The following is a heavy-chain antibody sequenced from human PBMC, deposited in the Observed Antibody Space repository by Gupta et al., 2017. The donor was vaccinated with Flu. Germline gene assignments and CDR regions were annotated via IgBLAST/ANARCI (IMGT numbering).Heavy chain of an antibody. Sequence: QLVQSGAEVKKPGASVKVSCKASGYTFTDYYIQWVRQAPGQGLEWMGWINPNSGGTNYAQNFQGRVTMARDTPISTAYMELSRLRSDDTAVYFCARDSDGYCPNGVCNNWFDPWGQGTLVTVSS. V-gene: IGHV1-2*02. CDR2: INPNSGGT. D-gene: IGHD2-8*01. CDR1: GYTFTDYY. J-gene: IGHJ5*02. CDR3: ARDSDGYCPNGVCNNWFDP.